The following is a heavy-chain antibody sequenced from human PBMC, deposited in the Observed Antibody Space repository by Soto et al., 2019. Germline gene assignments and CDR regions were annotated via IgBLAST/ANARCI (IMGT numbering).Heavy chain of an antibody. CDR3: ATQTTVVTQNWFDP. CDR1: GGSISSGGYY. J-gene: IGHJ5*02. Sequence: QVQLQESGPGLVKPSQTLSLTCTVSGGSISSGGYYWSWIRQHPGKGLEWIGYIYYSGSTYYNPYRKSRVTISVDTSTNQVSLKLSYVTAEDTAVYFCATQTTVVTQNWFDPWGQGTLVTVSS. D-gene: IGHD4-17*01. V-gene: IGHV4-31*03. CDR2: IYYSGST.